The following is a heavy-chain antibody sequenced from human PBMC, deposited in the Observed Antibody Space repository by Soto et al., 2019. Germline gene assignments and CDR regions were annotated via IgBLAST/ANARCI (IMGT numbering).Heavy chain of an antibody. CDR2: IYWDDDK. CDR3: ARVLEIFGVVIINWFDP. Sequence: QITLKESGPTLVKPTQTLTLTCTFSGFSLSTSGVGVGWFRQPPGMALEWLSLIYWDDDKRYSPTLKSSLTITKNTSKNQVVLTMTNMEPVDTATYYCARVLEIFGVVIINWFDPWGQGTLVTVSS. V-gene: IGHV2-5*02. J-gene: IGHJ5*02. D-gene: IGHD3-3*01. CDR1: GFSLSTSGVG.